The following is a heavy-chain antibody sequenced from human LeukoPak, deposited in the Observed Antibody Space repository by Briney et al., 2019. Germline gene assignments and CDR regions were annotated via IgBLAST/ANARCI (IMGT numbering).Heavy chain of an antibody. CDR3: ASIAAAGIYY. V-gene: IGHV1-24*01. D-gene: IGHD6-13*01. CDR1: GYTLTELS. CDR2: FDPEDGET. Sequence: ASVKVSCKVSGYTLTELSMHWVRQAPGKGLEWMGGFDPEDGETIYAQKSQGRVTMTEDTSTDTAYMELRSLRSDDTAVYYCASIAAAGIYYWGQGTLVTVSS. J-gene: IGHJ4*02.